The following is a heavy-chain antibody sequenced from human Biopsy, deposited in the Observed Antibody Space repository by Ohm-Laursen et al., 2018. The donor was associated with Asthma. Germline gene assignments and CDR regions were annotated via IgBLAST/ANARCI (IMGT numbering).Heavy chain of an antibody. Sequence: SLRLSCSASGFTFSSYWMHWVRQAPGKGLVWVSRINTDGRTTSYADSVKGRFTISRDNAKLYLQMNSLRVEDTAFYHCTKDTGELGMSAFDVWGQGTMVAVSS. CDR3: TKDTGELGMSAFDV. CDR2: INTDGRTT. D-gene: IGHD7-27*01. V-gene: IGHV3-74*01. CDR1: GFTFSSYW. J-gene: IGHJ3*01.